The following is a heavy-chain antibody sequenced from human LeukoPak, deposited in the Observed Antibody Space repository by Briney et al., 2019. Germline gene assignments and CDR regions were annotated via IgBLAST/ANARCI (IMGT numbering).Heavy chain of an antibody. Sequence: KPSETLSLTCTVSGYSISSGYYWGWIRQPPGKGLEWIGSIYHSGMSFYNPSLKSRVTISVDTSKNQFSLKLSSVTAADTAVYYCAREDYGDYMDVWGKGTTVTVSS. V-gene: IGHV4-38-2*02. J-gene: IGHJ6*03. CDR2: IYHSGMS. CDR1: GYSISSGYY. D-gene: IGHD4-17*01. CDR3: AREDYGDYMDV.